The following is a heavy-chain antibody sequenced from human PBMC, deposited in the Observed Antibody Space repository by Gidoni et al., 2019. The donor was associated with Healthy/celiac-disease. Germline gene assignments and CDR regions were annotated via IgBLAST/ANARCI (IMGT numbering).Heavy chain of an antibody. CDR3: AKDMTAAGIYAFDI. D-gene: IGHD6-13*01. CDR1: VFTFDDYT. Sequence: EVQLVESGGVVVQPGGSLILSWSASVFTFDDYTMHWVRQAPGKGLEWGSLISWDGGSTYYADSVKGRFTISRDNSKNSLYLQMNSLRTEDTALYYCAKDMTAAGIYAFDIWGQGTMVTVSS. V-gene: IGHV3-43*01. CDR2: ISWDGGST. J-gene: IGHJ3*02.